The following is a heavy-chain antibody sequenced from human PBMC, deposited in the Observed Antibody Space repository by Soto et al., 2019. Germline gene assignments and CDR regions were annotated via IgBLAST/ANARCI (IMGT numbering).Heavy chain of an antibody. CDR2: ITTHIGQT. Sequence: HVQLVQSGAEVKRPGASVKVSCTASGYTYVSYGISWARRAPGQGLEWMGCITTHIGQTTPSQKFHRRIPMPTDPSTSTASLELTLLTPADTAGYYCARRDVDTGSTGTRDYNYYYMDVWGTGTSVTVS. CDR3: ARRDVDTGSTGTRDYNYYYMDV. D-gene: IGHD5-18*01. V-gene: IGHV1-18*01. CDR1: GYTYVSYG. J-gene: IGHJ6*03.